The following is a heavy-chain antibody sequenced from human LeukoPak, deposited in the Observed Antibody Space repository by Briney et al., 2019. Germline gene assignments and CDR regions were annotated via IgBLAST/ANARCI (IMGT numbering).Heavy chain of an antibody. CDR1: GYSISSGYH. V-gene: IGHV4-38-2*01. CDR2: IFHSGNT. J-gene: IGHJ4*02. CDR3: ARTVYCIGATATCYSPELFDS. D-gene: IGHD2-15*01. Sequence: SETLSLTCAVSGYSISSGYHWGWIRQSPGKGLEWIGSIFHSGNTYYNPSLKSRVTISVDTSMNQFSLKLTSLTAADTAVYYCARTVYCIGATATCYSPELFDSWGQGTLVTVSS.